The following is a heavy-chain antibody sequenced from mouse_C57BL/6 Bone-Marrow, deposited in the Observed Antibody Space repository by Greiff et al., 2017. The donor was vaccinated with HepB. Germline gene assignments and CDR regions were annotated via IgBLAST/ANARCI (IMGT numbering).Heavy chain of an antibody. J-gene: IGHJ3*01. CDR1: GYTFTSYW. CDR3: AIKGLTGTSGVFAY. CDR2: IYPGSGST. V-gene: IGHV1-55*01. Sequence: QVQLQQPGAELVKPGASVKMSCKASGYTFTSYWITWVKQRPGQGLEWIGDIYPGSGSTNYNEKFKSKATLTVDTSSSTAYMQLSSLTSEDSAVYDCAIKGLTGTSGVFAYWGQGTLVTVSA. D-gene: IGHD4-1*01.